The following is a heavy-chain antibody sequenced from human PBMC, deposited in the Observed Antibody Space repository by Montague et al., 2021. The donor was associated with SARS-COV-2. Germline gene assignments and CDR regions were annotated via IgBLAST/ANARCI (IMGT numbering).Heavy chain of an antibody. J-gene: IGHJ4*02. Sequence: SLRLSCAASGFTFSSYWMSWVRQAPGKGLEWVANIKQDGSDKFYADSVKGRFTISRDNAKNSLYLQMYSLRAEDTAVYFCARDNIVILPPAIFYDSWGQGTLVTVSS. CDR2: IKQDGSDK. V-gene: IGHV3-7*01. CDR1: GFTFSSYW. CDR3: ARDNIVILPPAIFYDS. D-gene: IGHD2-2*01.